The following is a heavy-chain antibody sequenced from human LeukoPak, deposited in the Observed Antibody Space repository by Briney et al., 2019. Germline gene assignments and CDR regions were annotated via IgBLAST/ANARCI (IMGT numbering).Heavy chain of an antibody. D-gene: IGHD3-22*01. Sequence: SETLSLTCTVSGGSISSGDYYWSWIRQPPGKGLEWIGYIYYSGSTYYNPSLKSRVTISVDTSKNQFSLKLSSVTAADTAVYYCARFLALYYYDSSGYYFGAFDIWGQGTMVTVSS. CDR1: GGSISSGDYY. CDR2: IYYSGST. V-gene: IGHV4-30-4*01. J-gene: IGHJ3*02. CDR3: ARFLALYYYDSSGYYFGAFDI.